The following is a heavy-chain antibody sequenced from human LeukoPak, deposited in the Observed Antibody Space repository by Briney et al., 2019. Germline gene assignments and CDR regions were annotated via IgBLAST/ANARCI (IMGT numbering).Heavy chain of an antibody. CDR1: GGTFSSYA. CDR3: ARGHDVYSSGWFKFDY. Sequence: SVKVSCKASGGTFSSYAISWVRQAPGQGLEWMGRIIPIFGTANYAQKFQGRVTITTDESTSTAYMELSSLRSEDTAVYYCARGHDVYSSGWFKFDYWGQGTLVTVSS. J-gene: IGHJ4*02. D-gene: IGHD6-19*01. CDR2: IIPIFGTA. V-gene: IGHV1-69*05.